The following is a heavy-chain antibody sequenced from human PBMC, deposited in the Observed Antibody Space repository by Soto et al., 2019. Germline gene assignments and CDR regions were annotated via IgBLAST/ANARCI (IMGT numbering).Heavy chain of an antibody. CDR2: ISGSGGST. CDR1: GFTFSSYA. J-gene: IGHJ6*02. Sequence: GGSLRLSCAASGFTFSSYAMSWVRQAPGKGLEWVSAISGSGGSTYYADSVKGRFTISRDNSKNTLYLQMNSLRAEDTAVYYCAKTLSSGVVVVVAANYYYGMDVWGQGTTVTVSS. D-gene: IGHD2-15*01. V-gene: IGHV3-23*01. CDR3: AKTLSSGVVVVVAANYYYGMDV.